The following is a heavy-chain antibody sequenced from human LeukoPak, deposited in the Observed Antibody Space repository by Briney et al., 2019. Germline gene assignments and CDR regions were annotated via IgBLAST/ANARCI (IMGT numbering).Heavy chain of an antibody. CDR3: ARDGVGATTSQFDY. J-gene: IGHJ4*02. CDR2: INPNSGGT. D-gene: IGHD1-26*01. CDR1: GYTFTGYY. Sequence: ASVKVSCKASGYTFTGYYMHWVRQAPGQGLEWMGWINPNSGGTNYAQKFQGRVTMTRDTSISTAYMELSRLRSDDTAVYYCARDGVGATTSQFDYWGQGTLVTVSS. V-gene: IGHV1-2*02.